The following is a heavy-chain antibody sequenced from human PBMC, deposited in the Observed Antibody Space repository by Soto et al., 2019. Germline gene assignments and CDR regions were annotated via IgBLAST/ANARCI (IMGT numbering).Heavy chain of an antibody. CDR1: GFTFSNAW. J-gene: IGHJ4*02. CDR3: TTDDPINRN. Sequence: GSLRLSCGDFGFTFSNAWMSWVRQAPGKGLEWVGRIKSKTDGGTTDYAAPVKGRFTISRDDSKNTLYLQMNSLKTEDTGVYYCTTDDPINRNWGQGTLVTVSS. CDR2: IKSKTDGGTT. V-gene: IGHV3-15*01.